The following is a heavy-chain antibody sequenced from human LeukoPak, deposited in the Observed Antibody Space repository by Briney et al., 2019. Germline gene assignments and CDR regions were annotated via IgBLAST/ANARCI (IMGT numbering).Heavy chain of an antibody. CDR3: ARQEAVGYYDSSGYADY. J-gene: IGHJ4*02. CDR1: GYSFTSYW. D-gene: IGHD3-22*01. CDR2: IYPGDSDT. Sequence: MHGESLKISCKGSGYSFTSYWIGWVRQMPGKGLEWMGIIYPGDSDTRYSPSFQGQVTISADKSISTAYLHRNSLKASDTAMYYCARQEAVGYYDSSGYADYWGQGTLVTVSS. V-gene: IGHV5-51*01.